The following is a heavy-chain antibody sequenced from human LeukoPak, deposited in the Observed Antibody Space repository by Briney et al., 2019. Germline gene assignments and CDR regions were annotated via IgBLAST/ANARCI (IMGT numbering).Heavy chain of an antibody. D-gene: IGHD3-22*01. V-gene: IGHV1-18*01. CDR2: ISGYNGNT. CDR1: GYTFTTYN. J-gene: IGHJ1*01. Sequence: ASVKVSCKASGYTFTTYNINWVRQAPGQGLEWMVWISGYNGNTNYAQKLQGRVTMTTDTSTSTAYMELRSLKSDDTAVYYCARGSYDSSDFEYFHHWGQGTLVTVSS. CDR3: ARGSYDSSDFEYFHH.